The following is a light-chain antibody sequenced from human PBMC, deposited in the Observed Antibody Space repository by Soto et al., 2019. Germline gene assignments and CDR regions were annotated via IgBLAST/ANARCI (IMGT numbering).Light chain of an antibody. CDR1: QSVSSN. CDR2: GAS. Sequence: EIVMTQSPATLSVSPGERATLSCRASQSVSSNLAWYQQKPGQAPRLLIYGASTRATGIPARFSCSGSGTEFTLTISSLQSEDFAVYYCQQYNNWPPWTFGQGNKVEIK. V-gene: IGKV3-15*01. J-gene: IGKJ1*01. CDR3: QQYNNWPPWT.